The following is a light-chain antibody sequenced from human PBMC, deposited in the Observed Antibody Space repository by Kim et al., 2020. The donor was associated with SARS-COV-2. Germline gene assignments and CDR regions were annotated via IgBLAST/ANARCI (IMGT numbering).Light chain of an antibody. J-gene: IGKJ1*01. V-gene: IGKV3-15*01. CDR2: AAS. CDR3: QKNNNRNGT. CDR1: QSVSSY. Sequence: EIVLTQSPATLSVSPGARATLSCRAIQSVSSYLAWYQQKPGQPPRLLIYAASTRATGIPARFSGSGSGTEFTLTISSLQSEDFAVYYCQKNNNRNGTFGQGTKVDIK.